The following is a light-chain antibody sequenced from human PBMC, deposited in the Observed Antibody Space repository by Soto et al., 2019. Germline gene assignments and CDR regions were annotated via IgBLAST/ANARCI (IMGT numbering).Light chain of an antibody. V-gene: IGLV2-14*01. CDR3: SSYTSSSTLV. Sequence: QSVLTHPASVSGSPGQSITISCTATSSDVGDYNYVSWFQQYPGKAPKLMIYEVINRPSGVSNRFSGSKSGNTASLIISGLQAEDEADYYCSSYTSSSTLVFGGGTKVTVL. CDR2: EVI. J-gene: IGLJ2*01. CDR1: SSDVGDYNY.